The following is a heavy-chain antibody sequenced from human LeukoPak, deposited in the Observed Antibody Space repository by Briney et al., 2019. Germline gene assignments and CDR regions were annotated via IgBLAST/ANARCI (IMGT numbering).Heavy chain of an antibody. CDR2: ISSSSSYI. Sequence: GGSLRLSCVASGFTFSSYSMNWVRQAPGKGLEWVSSISSSSSYIYYADSVKGRFTISRDNAKNSLYLQMNSLRAEDTAVYYCARAGGYCGRISCPYYFDYWGQGSWSPSPQ. CDR1: GFTFSSYS. V-gene: IGHV3-21*04. CDR3: ARAGGYCGRISCPYYFDY. D-gene: IGHD2-15*01. J-gene: IGHJ4*02.